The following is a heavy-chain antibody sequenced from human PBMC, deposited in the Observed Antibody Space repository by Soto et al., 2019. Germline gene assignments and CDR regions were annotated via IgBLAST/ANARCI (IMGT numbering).Heavy chain of an antibody. V-gene: IGHV3-30*18. CDR3: AKSGRSGYYDSDPSLYYYYYMDV. CDR1: GFTFSSYG. Sequence: GGSLRLSCAASGFTFSSYGMHWVRQAPGKGLEWVAVISYDGSNKYYADSVKGRFTISRDNSKNTLYLQMNSLRAEDTAVYYCAKSGRSGYYDSDPSLYYYYYMDVWGKGTTVTVSS. J-gene: IGHJ6*03. D-gene: IGHD3-3*01. CDR2: ISYDGSNK.